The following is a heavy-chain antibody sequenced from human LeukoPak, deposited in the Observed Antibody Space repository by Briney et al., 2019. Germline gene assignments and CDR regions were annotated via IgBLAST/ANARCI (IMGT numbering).Heavy chain of an antibody. CDR2: IYYSGST. CDR1: GGSISSSNYY. Sequence: PSETLSLTCTVSGGSISSSNYYWGWIRQPPGKGLEWIGSIYYSGSTYDNPSLKSRVTISVDTSKNHFSLKLSSVTAADMAVYYCARDLYETDHGFDPWGQGTLVTVSS. D-gene: IGHD1-14*01. V-gene: IGHV4-39*07. J-gene: IGHJ5*02. CDR3: ARDLYETDHGFDP.